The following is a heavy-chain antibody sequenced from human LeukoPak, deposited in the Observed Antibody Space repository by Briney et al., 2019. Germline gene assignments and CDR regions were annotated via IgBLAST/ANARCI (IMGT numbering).Heavy chain of an antibody. V-gene: IGHV3-48*01. D-gene: IGHD3-3*01. J-gene: IGHJ6*03. CDR3: AREAYGLEWFGDYYMGV. CDR1: GFTFRSYS. CDR2: ISSSSGTV. Sequence: GGSLRLSCVASGFTFRSYSMNWVRQAPGKGLEWVLYISSSSGTVYYADSVKGRFTISRDNAKNSLYLQMNSLRAEDTAVYYCAREAYGLEWFGDYYMGVWGKGTTVTVSS.